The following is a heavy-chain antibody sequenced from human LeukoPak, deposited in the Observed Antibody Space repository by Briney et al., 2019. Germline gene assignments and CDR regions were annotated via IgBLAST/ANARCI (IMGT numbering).Heavy chain of an antibody. J-gene: IGHJ4*02. CDR3: ARDSRYYYGSGSYYY. CDR1: GYTFTGYY. V-gene: IGHV1-2*02. Sequence: ASVKVSCKASGYTFTGYYMHWVRQAPGQGLEWMGWINPNSGGTNYAQKFQGRVTMTRDTSISTAYMELSRLRSDDTAVYYCARDSRYYYGSGSYYYWGQGTLVTVSS. CDR2: INPNSGGT. D-gene: IGHD3-10*01.